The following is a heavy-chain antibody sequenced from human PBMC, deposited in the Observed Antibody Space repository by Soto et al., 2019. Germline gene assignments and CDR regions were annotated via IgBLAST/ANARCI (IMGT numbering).Heavy chain of an antibody. CDR3: ARASGRGWYNWFDP. V-gene: IGHV1-69*13. J-gene: IGHJ5*02. CDR1: GFTFTSSA. CDR2: IIPKFGTT. Sequence: ASVKVSCKASGFTFTSSAVQWVRQAPGQGLEFMGGIIPKFGTTNYAQKFRGRVTITADESTSTAYMEVSSLRSEDTAVYYCARASGRGWYNWFDPWGQGTLVTVSS. D-gene: IGHD6-19*01.